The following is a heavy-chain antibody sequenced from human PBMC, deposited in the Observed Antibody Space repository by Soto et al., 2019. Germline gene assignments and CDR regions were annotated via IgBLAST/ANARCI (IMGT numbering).Heavy chain of an antibody. Sequence: QVQLQESGPGLVKPSETLSLTCTVSGGSISSYYWGWIRQPPGKGLEWIGFIYYSGTTNYNPSLKSRVTISVDTSKNQFSLKLGSVTAADTAVYYCVRSNYFDYWGQGTLVTVSS. CDR1: GGSISSYY. J-gene: IGHJ4*02. V-gene: IGHV4-59*01. CDR3: VRSNYFDY. CDR2: IYYSGTT.